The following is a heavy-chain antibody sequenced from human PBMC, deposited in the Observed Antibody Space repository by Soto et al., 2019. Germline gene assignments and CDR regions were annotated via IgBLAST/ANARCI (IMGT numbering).Heavy chain of an antibody. CDR1: GFTFDDYA. V-gene: IGHV3-9*01. J-gene: IGHJ4*02. D-gene: IGHD2-8*01. CDR2: ISWNSGSI. CDR3: AKAGVYCTNGVCSPPFFDY. Sequence: LRLSCAASGFTFDDYAMHWVRQAPGKGLEWVSGISWNSGSIGYADSVKGRFTISRDNAKNSLYLQMNSLRAEDTALHYCAKAGVYCTNGVCSPPFFDYWGQGTLVTVSS.